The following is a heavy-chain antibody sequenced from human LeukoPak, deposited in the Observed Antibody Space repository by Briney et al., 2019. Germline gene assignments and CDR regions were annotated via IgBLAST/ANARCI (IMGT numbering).Heavy chain of an antibody. CDR1: GFTFSSYS. Sequence: GGSLRLSCAASGFTFSSYSMNWVRQAPGKGLEWVSSIGSSSSYIYYADSVKGRFTISRDNAKNSLYLQMNSLRAEDTAVYYCARAGGSWYGVDYWGQGTLVTVSS. CDR2: IGSSSSYI. V-gene: IGHV3-21*01. D-gene: IGHD6-13*01. J-gene: IGHJ4*02. CDR3: ARAGGSWYGVDY.